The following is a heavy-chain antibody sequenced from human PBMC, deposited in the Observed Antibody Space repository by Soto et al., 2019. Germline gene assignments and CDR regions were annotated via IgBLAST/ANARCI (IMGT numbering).Heavy chain of an antibody. CDR3: AKDPGYSYGDYYYYYYGMDV. CDR1: GFTFSSYG. J-gene: IGHJ6*02. CDR2: ISYDGSNK. V-gene: IGHV3-30*18. Sequence: QVQLVESGGGVVQPGRSLRLSCAASGFTFSSYGMHWVRQAPGKGLEWVAVISYDGSNKYYADSVKGRFTISRDNSKHTLYLQMNSLRAEDTAVYYCAKDPGYSYGDYYYYYYGMDVWGQGTTVTVSS. D-gene: IGHD5-18*01.